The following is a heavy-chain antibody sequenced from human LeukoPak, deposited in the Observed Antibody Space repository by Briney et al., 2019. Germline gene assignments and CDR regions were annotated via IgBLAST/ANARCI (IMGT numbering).Heavy chain of an antibody. V-gene: IGHV3-73*01. Sequence: GGSLRLSCAASGFIVSGTYMTWVRQASGKGLEWVGRIRSTANGYATAYAASVKGRFTISRDDSKNTAYLQMDSLKTEDTAVYYCTGNYYGSGSYADFDYWGQGTLVTVSS. D-gene: IGHD3-10*01. CDR3: TGNYYGSGSYADFDY. J-gene: IGHJ4*02. CDR2: IRSTANGYAT. CDR1: GFIVSGTY.